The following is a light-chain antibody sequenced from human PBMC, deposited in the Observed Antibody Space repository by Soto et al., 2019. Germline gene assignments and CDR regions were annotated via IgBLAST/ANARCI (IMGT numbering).Light chain of an antibody. V-gene: IGKV3-15*01. CDR1: QSVSSN. CDR3: QQYNNWPRG. Sequence: EIVMTQSPATLSVSPGERATLSCRASQSVSSNLAWYQQKPGQAPRLLIYGASTRATGTPARFSGSGSGTEFTLTISSLQSEDFAVYYCQQYNNWPRGFGGGTKVDIK. CDR2: GAS. J-gene: IGKJ4*01.